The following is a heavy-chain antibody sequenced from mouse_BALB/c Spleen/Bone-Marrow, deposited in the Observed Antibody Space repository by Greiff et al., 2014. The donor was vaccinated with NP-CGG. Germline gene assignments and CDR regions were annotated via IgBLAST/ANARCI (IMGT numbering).Heavy chain of an antibody. CDR3: ALLYGNYDY. CDR1: GFNIKDTY. Sequence: EVKPMESGAELVKPGASVKLSCAASGFNIKDTYMHWVKQRPEQGLEWIGRIDPANGNTKYDPKFQGKATITADTSSNTAYLQLSSLTSEDTAVYYCALLYGNYDYWGQGTTLTVSS. V-gene: IGHV14-3*02. D-gene: IGHD2-10*02. CDR2: IDPANGNT. J-gene: IGHJ2*01.